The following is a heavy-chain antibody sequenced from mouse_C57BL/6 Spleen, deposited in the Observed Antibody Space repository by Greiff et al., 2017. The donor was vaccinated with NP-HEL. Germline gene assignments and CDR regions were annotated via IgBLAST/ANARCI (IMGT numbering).Heavy chain of an antibody. D-gene: IGHD1-1*01. V-gene: IGHV1-82*01. CDR2: IYPGDGDT. Sequence: QVQLKESGPELVKPGASVKISCKASGYAFSSSWMNWVKQRPGKGLEWIGRIYPGDGDTNYNGKFKGKATLTADKSSSTAYMQLSSLTSEDSAVYFCAGYYYGSSYEYYAMDDWGQGTAVTVSS. CDR1: GYAFSSSW. CDR3: AGYYYGSSYEYYAMDD. J-gene: IGHJ4*01.